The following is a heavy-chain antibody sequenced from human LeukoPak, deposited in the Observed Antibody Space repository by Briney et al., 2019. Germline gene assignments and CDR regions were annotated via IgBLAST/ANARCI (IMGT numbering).Heavy chain of an antibody. V-gene: IGHV3-48*01. CDR1: GFTFAGYS. Sequence: GGSLRLSCAASGFTFAGYSMNWVRQAPGKGLEWVSYISSSSSTIYYADSVKGRITISRDNAKNSLYLQMNSLRAEDTAVYYCARDQLDAYYYGMDVWGQGTTVTVSS. CDR2: ISSSSSTI. CDR3: ARDQLDAYYYGMDV. J-gene: IGHJ6*02. D-gene: IGHD5-18*01.